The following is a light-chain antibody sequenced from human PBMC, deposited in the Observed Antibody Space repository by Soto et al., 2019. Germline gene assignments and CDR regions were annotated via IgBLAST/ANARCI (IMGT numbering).Light chain of an antibody. J-gene: IGKJ4*01. CDR2: DAS. V-gene: IGKV3-11*01. CDR3: KQRSNWLT. Sequence: EIVLTQSPATLSLSPGERATLSCRASQSVSSYLAWYQQKPGQAPRLLIYDASNRATGIPARFSGSGSGTDVTLTISSLEPEDFAVYYCKQRSNWLTCGGGTKVEIQ. CDR1: QSVSSY.